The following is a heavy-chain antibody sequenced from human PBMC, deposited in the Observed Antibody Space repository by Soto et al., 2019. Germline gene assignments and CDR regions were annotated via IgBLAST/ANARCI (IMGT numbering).Heavy chain of an antibody. CDR2: ISAYNGNT. CDR1: GYTFTNYG. D-gene: IGHD6-6*01. V-gene: IGHV1-18*01. J-gene: IGHJ6*03. CDR3: ARVRQLVGYFYSYMDA. Sequence: QVQLLQSGAEVKKPGASVKVSCKASGYTFTNYGITWVRQAPGQGLEWMGWISAYNGNTHYTQRLQGRVTMTTDTSTSTAYRELRGLRSDDTAVYYWARVRQLVGYFYSYMDAGGKGTPVTVSS.